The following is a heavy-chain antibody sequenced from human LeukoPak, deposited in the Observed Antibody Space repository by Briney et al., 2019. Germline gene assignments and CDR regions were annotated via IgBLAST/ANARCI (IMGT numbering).Heavy chain of an antibody. Sequence: PSETLSLTCTVSGGSISSSSSYWGWIRQPPGKGLEWIGTITFTGSTYYNPSLKSRVTISVDTSKKQFSLNLTPVTAADTAVYYCAREALGGVPAAIGTVFDSWGQGTLVTVSS. V-gene: IGHV4-39*02. D-gene: IGHD2-2*02. CDR3: AREALGGVPAAIGTVFDS. CDR2: ITFTGST. J-gene: IGHJ4*02. CDR1: GGSISSSSSY.